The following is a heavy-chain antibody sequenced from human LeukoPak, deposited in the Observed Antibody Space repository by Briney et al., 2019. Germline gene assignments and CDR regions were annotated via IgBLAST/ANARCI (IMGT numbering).Heavy chain of an antibody. CDR1: GFTFSSYA. CDR2: ITGGGGST. D-gene: IGHD1-7*01. Sequence: PGGSLRLSCAASGFTFSSYAMSWVRQAPGKGLEWVSAITGGGGSTYYADSVKGRFTISRDNSKNNLYLQINSLRAEDTAVYDCAKEAPGTTAFDIWGQGTMVIVSS. CDR3: AKEAPGTTAFDI. V-gene: IGHV3-23*01. J-gene: IGHJ3*02.